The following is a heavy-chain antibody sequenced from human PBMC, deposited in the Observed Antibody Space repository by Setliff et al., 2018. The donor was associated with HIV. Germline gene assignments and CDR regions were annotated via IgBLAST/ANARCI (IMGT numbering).Heavy chain of an antibody. J-gene: IGHJ4*02. CDR3: GTVRIAVPDDFDF. CDR2: VDPEDGET. Sequence: ASVKVSCKASGGAFSSYALSWVRQAPGQGLEWMGRVDPEDGETIYAERFRGRISLTVDKSTGTAYMELNRLRSEDTAVYYCGTVRIAVPDDFDFWGQGTLVTVSS. V-gene: IGHV1-69-2*01. D-gene: IGHD6-19*01. CDR1: GGAFSSYA.